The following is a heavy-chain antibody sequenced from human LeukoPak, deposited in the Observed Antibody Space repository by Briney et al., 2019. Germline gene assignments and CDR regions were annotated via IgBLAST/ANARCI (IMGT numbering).Heavy chain of an antibody. CDR1: GYSISSGYY. CDR2: IYHSGST. J-gene: IGHJ4*02. D-gene: IGHD3-22*01. Sequence: SETLSLTCTVSGYSISSGYYWGWIRQPPGKGLEWIGSIYHSGSTYYNPSLKSRVTISVDTSKNQFSLKLSSVTAADTAVYYCASDYYDSSGYSEFDYWGQGTLVTVSS. CDR3: ASDYYDSSGYSEFDY. V-gene: IGHV4-38-2*02.